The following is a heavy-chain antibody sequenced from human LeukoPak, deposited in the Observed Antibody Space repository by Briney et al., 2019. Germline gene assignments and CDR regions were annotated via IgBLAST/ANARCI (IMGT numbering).Heavy chain of an antibody. Sequence: PSETLSLTCTVSGGSISSYYWSWIRQPPGKGLEWIGYIYYSGSTNYNPSLKSRVTISVDTSKNQFSLKLSSVTAADTAVYYCAREGNDSSGYYPPHDAFDIWGQGTMVTVSS. J-gene: IGHJ3*02. V-gene: IGHV4-59*12. D-gene: IGHD3-22*01. CDR1: GGSISSYY. CDR3: AREGNDSSGYYPPHDAFDI. CDR2: IYYSGST.